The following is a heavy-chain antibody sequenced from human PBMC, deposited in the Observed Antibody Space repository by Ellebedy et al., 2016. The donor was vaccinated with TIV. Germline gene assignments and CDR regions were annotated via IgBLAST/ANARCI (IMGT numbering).Heavy chain of an antibody. Sequence: GESLKISCAASGFTFSSYNMNWVRQAPGEGLECVSSISSSSSYIYYADSVKGRFTISRDNSKRTVDLQMNSLRAEDTAVYFCAKDRTPGDGYWVFDNWGQGTLVSVSS. J-gene: IGHJ4*02. V-gene: IGHV3-21*04. CDR2: ISSSSSYI. CDR1: GFTFSSYN. D-gene: IGHD5-18*01. CDR3: AKDRTPGDGYWVFDN.